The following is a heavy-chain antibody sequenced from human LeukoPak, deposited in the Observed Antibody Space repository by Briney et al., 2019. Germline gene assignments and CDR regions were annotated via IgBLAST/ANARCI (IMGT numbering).Heavy chain of an antibody. Sequence: PGGSLRLSCAASGFTFSSYAMSWVRQAQGKGLDWVSAISGSGGNTYYADSVKGRFTISRDNSKNTLYLQMNSLRAEDTAVYYCAKDRGRWGSYRFMGHDAFDIWGQGTMVTVSS. CDR1: GFTFSSYA. CDR3: AKDRGRWGSYRFMGHDAFDI. CDR2: ISGSGGNT. J-gene: IGHJ3*02. D-gene: IGHD3-16*02. V-gene: IGHV3-23*01.